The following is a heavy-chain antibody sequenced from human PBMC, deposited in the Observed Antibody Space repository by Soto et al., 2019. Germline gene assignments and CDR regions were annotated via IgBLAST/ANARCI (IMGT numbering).Heavy chain of an antibody. J-gene: IGHJ3*01. CDR2: ISGDSNYI. Sequence: PGGSLRLSCAASGFSFSDYNMNWVRQAPGKGLEWVSSISGDSNYIYYADSVQGRFTISRDNAKNSVYLQMNSLRAEDMAVYYCARVVYFDRSAYGLWGQGTMVTVSS. CDR3: ARVVYFDRSAYGL. CDR1: GFSFSDYN. D-gene: IGHD3-22*01. V-gene: IGHV3-21*01.